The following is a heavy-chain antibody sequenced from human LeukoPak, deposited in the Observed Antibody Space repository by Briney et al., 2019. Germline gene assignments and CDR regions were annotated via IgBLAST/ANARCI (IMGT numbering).Heavy chain of an antibody. J-gene: IGHJ4*02. CDR2: IYYSGST. V-gene: IGHV4-59*01. CDR1: GGSISNYY. Sequence: PSETLSLTCTVSGGSISNYYWSWIRQPPGKGLEWIGYIYYSGSTNYNPSLKSRVTISVDTSKKQFSLKLSSVTAAGTAVYYCAKPYDSSGYYNYWGQGTLVTVSS. D-gene: IGHD3-22*01. CDR3: AKPYDSSGYYNY.